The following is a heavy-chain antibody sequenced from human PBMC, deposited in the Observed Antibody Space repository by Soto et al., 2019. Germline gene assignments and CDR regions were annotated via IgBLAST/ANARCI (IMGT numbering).Heavy chain of an antibody. CDR2: IFSNDEK. J-gene: IGHJ4*02. V-gene: IGHV2-26*01. D-gene: IGHD4-17*01. Sequence: QVTLKESGPVLVKPTETLTLTCTVSGFSLSNARMGVSWIRQPPGKALEWLAHIFSNDEKSYSTSLKSRLTISKDTSKSPVVLTMTNMDPVDTATYYCARAPYGDYVFDYWGQGTLVTVSS. CDR1: GFSLSNARMG. CDR3: ARAPYGDYVFDY.